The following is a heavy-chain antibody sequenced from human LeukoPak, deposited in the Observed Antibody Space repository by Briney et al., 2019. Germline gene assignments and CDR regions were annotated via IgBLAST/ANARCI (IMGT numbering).Heavy chain of an antibody. V-gene: IGHV3-74*01. Sequence: GGSLRLSCAASGFTFSSYWMHWVRQAPGKGLVWVSRIDSDGSGATCADSVKGRFTISRDNARNTLYLQMTSLRAEDTAVYYCARVPTIHYYFYYMDVWGKGTTVTVSS. CDR3: ARVPTIHYYFYYMDV. CDR2: IDSDGSGA. CDR1: GFTFSSYW. J-gene: IGHJ6*03. D-gene: IGHD1-1*01.